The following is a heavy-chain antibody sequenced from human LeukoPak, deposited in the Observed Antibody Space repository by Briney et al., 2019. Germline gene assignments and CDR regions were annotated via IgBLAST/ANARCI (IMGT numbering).Heavy chain of an antibody. J-gene: IGHJ4*02. D-gene: IGHD6-19*01. CDR1: GFTFSSYA. CDR3: AKDLIGAVAGPSVDY. CDR2: ISGSGGST. V-gene: IGHV3-23*01. Sequence: GGSLRLSCAASGFTFSSYAMSWVRQAPGKGLEWVSAISGSGGSTYYADPVKGRFTISRDNSKNTLYLQMNSLRAEDTAVYYCAKDLIGAVAGPSVDYWGQGTLVTVSS.